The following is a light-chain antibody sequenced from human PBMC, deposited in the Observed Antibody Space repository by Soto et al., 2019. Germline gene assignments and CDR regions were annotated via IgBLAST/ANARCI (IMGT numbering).Light chain of an antibody. Sequence: AIQVTQSPSSLSASVGDRVTITCRASKGYRSDLGWYQQKPGKAPQHLIYGASDLQGEVPSRFSGSRSGTDFTLTIISLQDEDVATYYCLQDHNYQWTFGQGTKLDLK. CDR1: KGYRSD. J-gene: IGKJ2*02. CDR2: GAS. V-gene: IGKV1-6*01. CDR3: LQDHNYQWT.